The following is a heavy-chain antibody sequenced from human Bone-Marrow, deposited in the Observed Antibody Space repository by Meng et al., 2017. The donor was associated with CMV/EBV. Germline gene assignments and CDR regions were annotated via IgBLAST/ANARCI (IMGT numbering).Heavy chain of an antibody. Sequence: QLQPLGAGILKPSEALSLTCAVYGGSFSGYYLGWIRQPPGKGLEWIGEINHSGSTNYNPSLKSRVTISVDTSKNQFSLKLSSVTAADTAVYYCARGVDYYDSSGYYYWGQGTLVTVSS. CDR1: GGSFSGYY. D-gene: IGHD3-22*01. V-gene: IGHV4-34*01. CDR3: ARGVDYYDSSGYYY. CDR2: INHSGST. J-gene: IGHJ4*02.